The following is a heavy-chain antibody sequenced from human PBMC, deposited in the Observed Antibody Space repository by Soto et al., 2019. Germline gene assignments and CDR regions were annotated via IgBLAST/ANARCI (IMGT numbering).Heavy chain of an antibody. CDR3: ASGSYDILTGYLYYFDY. CDR1: GGTFSSYA. D-gene: IGHD3-9*01. V-gene: IGHV1-69*19. CDR2: IIPIFGTA. J-gene: IGHJ4*02. Sequence: QVQLVQSGDEVKKPGSSVKVSCKASGGTFSSYAISWVRQAPGQGLEWMGGIIPIFGTANYAQKFQGRVTITADESTSTAYMELSSLRSEDTAVYYCASGSYDILTGYLYYFDYWGQGTLVTVSS.